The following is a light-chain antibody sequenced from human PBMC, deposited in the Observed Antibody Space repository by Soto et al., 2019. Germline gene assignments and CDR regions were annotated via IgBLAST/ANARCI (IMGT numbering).Light chain of an antibody. V-gene: IGKV3D-20*02. CDR2: GAS. J-gene: IGKJ5*01. Sequence: EIVLTQSPGTLSLSPGERATLSCRASQSVSSSYLAWYQQKPGQAPRLLIYGASSRATGIPDRFSGSGSGTDFTLTISTLEPEDFAVYYCQHRSEWPVSFGQGTRLEIK. CDR1: QSVSSSY. CDR3: QHRSEWPVS.